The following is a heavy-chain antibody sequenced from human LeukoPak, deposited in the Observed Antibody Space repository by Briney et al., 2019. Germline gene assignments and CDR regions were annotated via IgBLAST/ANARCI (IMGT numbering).Heavy chain of an antibody. CDR2: MNPNSGNT. J-gene: IGHJ5*02. V-gene: IGHV1-8*01. CDR3: ARDSTEAARPSNWFDP. Sequence: ASVKVSCKASGYTFTSYDINWVRQATGQGLEWMGWMNPNSGNTGYAQKFQGRVTMTRDTSISTAYMELSRLRSDDTAVYYCARDSTEAARPSNWFDPWGQGTLVTVSS. D-gene: IGHD6-6*01. CDR1: GYTFTSYD.